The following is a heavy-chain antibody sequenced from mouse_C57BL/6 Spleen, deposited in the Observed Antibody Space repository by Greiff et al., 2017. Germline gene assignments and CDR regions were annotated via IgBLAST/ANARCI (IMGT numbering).Heavy chain of an antibody. CDR2: ISSGSSTI. V-gene: IGHV5-17*01. Sequence: EVQRVESGGGLVKPGGSLKLSCAASGFTFSDYGMHWVRQAPEKGLEWVAYISSGSSTIYYADPVKGRFTISRDNAKNTLFLQMTSLRSEDTAMYYCARMVYGSSYGYFDVWGTGTTVTVSS. J-gene: IGHJ1*03. D-gene: IGHD1-1*01. CDR1: GFTFSDYG. CDR3: ARMVYGSSYGYFDV.